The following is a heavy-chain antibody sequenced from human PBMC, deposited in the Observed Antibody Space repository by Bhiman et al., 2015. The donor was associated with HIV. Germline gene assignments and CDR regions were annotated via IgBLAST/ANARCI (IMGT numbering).Heavy chain of an antibody. V-gene: IGHV3-9*01. Sequence: VHLVESGGGVVQPGRSLRLSCAASGFTFDDYAMHWVRQAPGKGLEWVSGISWNSDIIDYAASVKGRFTISRDNAKNSLYLQMNSLRAEDTALYYCAKDIWGSLRYYFDYWGQGTLVTVSS. CDR1: GFTFDDYA. D-gene: IGHD7-27*01. CDR3: AKDIWGSLRYYFDY. J-gene: IGHJ4*02. CDR2: ISWNSDII.